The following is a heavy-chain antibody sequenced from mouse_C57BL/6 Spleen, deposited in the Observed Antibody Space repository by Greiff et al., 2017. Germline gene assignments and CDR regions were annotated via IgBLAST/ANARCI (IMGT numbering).Heavy chain of an antibody. CDR3: SRGLWFAY. CDR1: GFTFSDYG. Sequence: EVKLVESGGGLVKPGGSLKLSCAASGFTFSDYGMHWVRQAPEKGLEWVAYISSGSSTISYADTVKGRFTISRDNAKNTLFLQMTILRSEDTAMYYCSRGLWFAYWGQGTLVTVSA. CDR2: ISSGSSTI. V-gene: IGHV5-17*01. J-gene: IGHJ3*01.